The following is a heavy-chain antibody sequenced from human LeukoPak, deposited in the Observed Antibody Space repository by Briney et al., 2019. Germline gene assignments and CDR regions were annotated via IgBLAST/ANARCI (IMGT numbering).Heavy chain of an antibody. V-gene: IGHV3-23*01. Sequence: RGSLRLSCAASRFTFRSYAMSSVREAPGGGLEWVSPISGRDGRTYYTDSVKGRFTISRDNSRDTLYLQMNSLRAEDTAVYYCSTSPSFGSSWYQFNYWGQGTLVTVSS. D-gene: IGHD6-13*01. J-gene: IGHJ4*02. CDR3: STSPSFGSSWYQFNY. CDR2: ISGRDGRT. CDR1: RFTFRSYA.